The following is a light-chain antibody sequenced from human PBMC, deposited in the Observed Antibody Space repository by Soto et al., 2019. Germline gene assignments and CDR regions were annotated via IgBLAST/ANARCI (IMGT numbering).Light chain of an antibody. J-gene: IGLJ3*02. CDR3: SSYTSSSTRV. V-gene: IGLV2-14*01. Sequence: QSALTQPASVSGSPGQSITISCTGTSSDVGGYNYVSWYQQHPGKAPKLMIYEVSNRPSGVSNRFSGSKSVNTASMTISGLQAVDAADYYCSSYTSSSTRVFGGGTKLTVL. CDR2: EVS. CDR1: SSDVGGYNY.